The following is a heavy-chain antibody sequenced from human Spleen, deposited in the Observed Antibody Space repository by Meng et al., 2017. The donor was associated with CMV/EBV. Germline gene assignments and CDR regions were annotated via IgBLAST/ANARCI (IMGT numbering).Heavy chain of an antibody. J-gene: IGHJ4*02. CDR1: GFTFSSYA. CDR3: AKDDPVFHY. CDR2: IRNDESDK. Sequence: VRRVESGGGLVQPGGSLRRSFAAYGFTFSSYAMHWVRQAPGKGPEWVAFIRNDESDKYYGDSVKGRFTISRDTSKNTVDLQMNSLRTEDTAVYYCAKDDPVFHYWGQGTPVTVFS. V-gene: IGHV3-30*02.